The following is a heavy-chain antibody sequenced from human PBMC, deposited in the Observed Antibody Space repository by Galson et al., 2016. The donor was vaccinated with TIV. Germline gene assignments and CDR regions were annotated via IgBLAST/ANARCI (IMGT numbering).Heavy chain of an antibody. D-gene: IGHD6-13*01. CDR2: IFYSGTT. V-gene: IGHV4-59*01. CDR1: GGSINSYY. J-gene: IGHJ4*02. Sequence: LTCTVSGGSINSYYWSWIRQPPGKGLEWIGYIFYSGTTNYNPSLESRVTISLDTSKNQFSLKLSSVTAADTALYYCARGRSTTAAGTPFDYWGQGTLVTVSS. CDR3: ARGRSTTAAGTPFDY.